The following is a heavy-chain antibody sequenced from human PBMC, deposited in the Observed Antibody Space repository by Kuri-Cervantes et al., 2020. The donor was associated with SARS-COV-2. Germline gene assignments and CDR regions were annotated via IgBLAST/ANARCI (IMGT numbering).Heavy chain of an antibody. CDR2: ISSSSSYI. CDR3: AKDPVAGTWGDNFDY. D-gene: IGHD6-19*01. Sequence: LSLTCAASGFTFSSYSMNWVRQAPGKGLEWVSSISSSSSYIYYADSVKGRFTISRDNAKNSLYLQMNSLRAEDTAVYYCAKDPVAGTWGDNFDYWGQGTLVTVSS. CDR1: GFTFSSYS. V-gene: IGHV3-21*04. J-gene: IGHJ4*02.